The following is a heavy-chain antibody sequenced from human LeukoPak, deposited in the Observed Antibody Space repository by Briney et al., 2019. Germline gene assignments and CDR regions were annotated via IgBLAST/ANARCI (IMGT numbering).Heavy chain of an antibody. J-gene: IGHJ6*03. Sequence: GGSQTLSCAPSGHPYNSFNANWLRNARGKGLEWVSSISSSSSYICYADSVKGRFTISRDNAKISLYLQINSLRAEDTAVYYCARVGWCLEWLSSQLGYYYYYMDVWGKGTTVTVSS. CDR1: GHPYNSFN. V-gene: IGHV3-21*01. D-gene: IGHD3-3*01. CDR2: ISSSSSYI. CDR3: ARVGWCLEWLSSQLGYYYYYMDV.